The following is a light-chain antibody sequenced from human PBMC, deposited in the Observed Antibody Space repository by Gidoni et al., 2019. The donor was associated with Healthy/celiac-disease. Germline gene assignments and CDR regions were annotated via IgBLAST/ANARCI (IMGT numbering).Light chain of an antibody. J-gene: IGKJ4*01. Sequence: EIVLTQPPPTLSLSAGERATLPCRASQSISSYLAWYQQKPGQAPRLLIYDASNRATGIPARFSGSGSGTDFTLTISSLEPEDFAVYYCQQRSNWPLTFGGGTKVEIK. CDR3: QQRSNWPLT. V-gene: IGKV3-11*01. CDR1: QSISSY. CDR2: DAS.